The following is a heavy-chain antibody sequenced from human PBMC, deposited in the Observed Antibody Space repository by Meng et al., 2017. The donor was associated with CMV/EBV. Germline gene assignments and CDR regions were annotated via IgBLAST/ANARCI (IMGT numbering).Heavy chain of an antibody. CDR2: IIPIFGTA. V-gene: IGHV1-69*05. Sequence: VKVSCKASGGTFSSYAISWVRQAPGQGLEWMGGIIPIFGTANYAQKFQGRVTITTDESTSTAYMELSSLRSEDTAVYYCASGPERWYQPRRNWFDPWGQGTLVTVSS. CDR1: GGTFSSYA. CDR3: ASGPERWYQPRRNWFDP. J-gene: IGHJ5*02. D-gene: IGHD2-2*01.